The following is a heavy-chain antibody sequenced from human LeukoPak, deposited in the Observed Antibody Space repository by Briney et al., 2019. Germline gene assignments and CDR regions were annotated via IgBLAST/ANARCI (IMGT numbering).Heavy chain of an antibody. Sequence: SETLSLTCTVSGYSISNGYYWAWIRQPPGRGLEWIGSIYHSGSTYYNPSLKSRVTLSVDTSKNQFSLKLSSVTAADTAVYYCARASITRVAFDIWGQGTMVTVSS. CDR1: GYSISNGYY. J-gene: IGHJ3*02. D-gene: IGHD3-10*01. V-gene: IGHV4-38-2*02. CDR3: ARASITRVAFDI. CDR2: IYHSGST.